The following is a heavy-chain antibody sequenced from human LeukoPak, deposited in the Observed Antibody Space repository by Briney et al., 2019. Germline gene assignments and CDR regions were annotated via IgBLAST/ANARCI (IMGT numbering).Heavy chain of an antibody. CDR3: ARGPGIQLLDY. Sequence: GGSLRLSCAASGFTFSHYYMSWIRQAPGMGLEWVSYISSSGSTIHYADSVKGRFTISRGNAKNSLYLQMNSLRAEDTAVYYRARGPGIQLLDYWGQGTLVTVSS. CDR2: ISSSGSTI. D-gene: IGHD5-18*01. J-gene: IGHJ4*02. V-gene: IGHV3-11*01. CDR1: GFTFSHYY.